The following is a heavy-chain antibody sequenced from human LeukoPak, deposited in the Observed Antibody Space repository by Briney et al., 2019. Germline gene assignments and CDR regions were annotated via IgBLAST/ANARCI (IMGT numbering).Heavy chain of an antibody. CDR2: IYYSGST. CDR3: ARHEVIVGATMGDAFDI. D-gene: IGHD1-26*01. Sequence: PSETLSLTCTVSGGSISNRDYYWGWIRQPPGKGLEWIGSIYYSGSTYYNPSLKSRVTISVDTSKNQFSLKLSSVTAADTAVYYCARHEVIVGATMGDAFDIWGQGTMVTVSS. CDR1: GGSISNRDYY. V-gene: IGHV4-39*01. J-gene: IGHJ3*02.